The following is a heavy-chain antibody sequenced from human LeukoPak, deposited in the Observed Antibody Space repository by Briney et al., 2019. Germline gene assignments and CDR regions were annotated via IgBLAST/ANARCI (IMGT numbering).Heavy chain of an antibody. J-gene: IGHJ3*02. CDR3: ARGRSGGYTGDAFDI. Sequence: GGSLRLSCVASGFIFGDYYMSWIRQAPGKGLEWLSYLSSSGSDTYNADSVKGRFTISRDNAKNSLYLQMNSLRVEDTAVYYCARGRSGGYTGDAFDIWGQGTVVTVSS. V-gene: IGHV3-11*01. CDR2: LSSSGSDT. CDR1: GFIFGDYY. D-gene: IGHD3-22*01.